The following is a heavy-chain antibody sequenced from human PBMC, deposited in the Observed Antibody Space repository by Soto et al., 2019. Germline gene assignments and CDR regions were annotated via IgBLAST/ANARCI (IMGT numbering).Heavy chain of an antibody. CDR2: IYHSGST. Sequence: SETLSLTCAVSGGSISSGGYSWSWIRQPPGKRMEWIGEIYHSGSTNYNPSLKSRVTISIDKSKSQFSLTLNSVIAADTAVYYCAGSFISGWFTWFDPWGQGNLVTVSS. CDR3: AGSFISGWFTWFDP. CDR1: GGSISSGGYS. V-gene: IGHV4-30-2*01. D-gene: IGHD6-19*01. J-gene: IGHJ5*02.